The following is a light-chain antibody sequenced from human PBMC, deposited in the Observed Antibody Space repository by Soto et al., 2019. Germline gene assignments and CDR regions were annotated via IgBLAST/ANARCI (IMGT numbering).Light chain of an antibody. Sequence: EIVLTQSPGTLSLSPGERATLSCRASQSVSSSYLAWYQQKPGQAPRVLIHGASSRATGIPDRFSGSGSGSDFTLTISRLDPEDFAVYFCPQRSNWPLTFGQGTKVDIK. CDR2: GAS. CDR3: PQRSNWPLT. J-gene: IGKJ1*01. V-gene: IGKV3D-20*02. CDR1: QSVSSSY.